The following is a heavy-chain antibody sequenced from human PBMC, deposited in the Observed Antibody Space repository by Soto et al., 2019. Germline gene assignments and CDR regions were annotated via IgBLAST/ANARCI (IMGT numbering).Heavy chain of an antibody. CDR1: GGTFSSYA. CDR2: IIPIFGTA. Sequence: QVQLVQSGAEVKKPGSSVKVSCKASGGTFSSYAISWVRQAPGQGLEWMGGIIPIFGTANYAQKFQGRVTITADESTSTAYMELSSLRSEDTAVYYCARPPGQASLADEPFGEAYYYYGMDVWGQGTTVTVSS. D-gene: IGHD3-10*01. V-gene: IGHV1-69*01. J-gene: IGHJ6*02. CDR3: ARPPGQASLADEPFGEAYYYYGMDV.